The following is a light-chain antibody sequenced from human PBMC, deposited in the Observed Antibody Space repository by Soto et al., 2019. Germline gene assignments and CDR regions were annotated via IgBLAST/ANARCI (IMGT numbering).Light chain of an antibody. CDR3: MQASHLPRT. J-gene: IGKJ2*01. CDR2: KIS. Sequence: DFVLTQTPLSSPVTLGQPASISCRCSQSLVHSNGDTYLNWLHQRPGQPPRLLIYKISNRFAGVPDRFSGSGSGTDFILRISRVEAEDVGVYYCMQASHLPRTFGQGPRWISN. V-gene: IGKV2-24*01. CDR1: QSLVHSNGDTY.